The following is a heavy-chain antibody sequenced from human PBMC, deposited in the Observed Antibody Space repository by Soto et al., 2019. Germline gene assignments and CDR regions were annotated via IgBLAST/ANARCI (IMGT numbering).Heavy chain of an antibody. CDR1: GGSISSGDYY. D-gene: IGHD3-10*01. Sequence: QVQLQESGPGLVKPSQTLSLTCTVSGGSISSGDYYWSWIRQPPGKGLEWIGYIYYSGSTYYNPSLKSRVTLSVDTSKNQFSLKLSSVTAADAAVYYCAREGDSPEAMVRGVLNWFDPWGQGTLVTVSS. V-gene: IGHV4-30-4*01. J-gene: IGHJ5*02. CDR2: IYYSGST. CDR3: AREGDSPEAMVRGVLNWFDP.